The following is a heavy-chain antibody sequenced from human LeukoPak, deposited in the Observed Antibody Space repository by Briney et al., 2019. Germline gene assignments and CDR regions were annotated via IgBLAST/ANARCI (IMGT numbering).Heavy chain of an antibody. J-gene: IGHJ5*02. CDR2: ISAYNGNT. V-gene: IGHV1-18*01. Sequence: ASVKVSCKASGYTFTSYGISWVRQAPGQGLEWMGWISAYNGNTNYAQKLQGRVTMTTDTSTNTDYMELRSLRSDDTAVYYCARGIAVALYNWFDPWGQGTLVTVSS. CDR1: GYTFTSYG. CDR3: ARGIAVALYNWFDP. D-gene: IGHD6-19*01.